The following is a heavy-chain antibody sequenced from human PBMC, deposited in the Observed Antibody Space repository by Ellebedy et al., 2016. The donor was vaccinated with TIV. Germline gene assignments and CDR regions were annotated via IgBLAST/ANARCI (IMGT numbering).Heavy chain of an antibody. V-gene: IGHV3-74*01. Sequence: GESLKISCAASEFTFSRYWMHWVRQAPGKGLVWVSRIHPDGSRRDYADSVKGRFTISRDNAKYTLYLQMNSLNVEDTAVYYCARDPPSDLSAAGFDYWGQGTLVTVSS. CDR3: ARDPPSDLSAAGFDY. CDR2: IHPDGSRR. CDR1: EFTFSRYW. D-gene: IGHD6-13*01. J-gene: IGHJ4*02.